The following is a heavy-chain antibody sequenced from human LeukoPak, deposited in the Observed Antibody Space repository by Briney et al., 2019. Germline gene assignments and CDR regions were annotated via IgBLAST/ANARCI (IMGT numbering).Heavy chain of an antibody. V-gene: IGHV3-74*01. CDR1: GLTFSSYW. CDR3: ARDKVLGDFDY. J-gene: IGHJ4*02. CDR2: ISSDGSIT. Sequence: GGSLRLSCAASGLTFSSYWVHWVRQAPGKGLAWVSRISSDGSITSYADSVKGRFTISRDNAKNSLYLQMNSLRAEDTAVYYCARDKVLGDFDYWGQGTLVTVSS. D-gene: IGHD4-17*01.